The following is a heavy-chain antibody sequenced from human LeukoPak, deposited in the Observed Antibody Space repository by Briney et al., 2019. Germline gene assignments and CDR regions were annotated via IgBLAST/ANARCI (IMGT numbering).Heavy chain of an antibody. Sequence: GSSVKVSCKASGGTFSSYAISWVRQAPGQGREWMGGIIPIFGTANYAQKFQGRVTITADESTSTAYMELSSLRSEDTAVYYCASSSGDYLDWFDPWGQGTLVTVSS. CDR2: IIPIFGTA. V-gene: IGHV1-69*01. D-gene: IGHD4-17*01. CDR1: GGTFSSYA. J-gene: IGHJ5*02. CDR3: ASSSGDYLDWFDP.